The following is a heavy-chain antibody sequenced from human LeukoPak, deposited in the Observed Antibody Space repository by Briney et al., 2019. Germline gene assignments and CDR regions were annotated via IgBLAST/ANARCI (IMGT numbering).Heavy chain of an antibody. CDR3: GSGGSYYYFDY. Sequence: GGSLRLSCAASGFSFGNHAMIWVRQAPGEGLEWVSAISGSGGRTYYADSVKGRFTISRDNSKNTPYLQMNSLRAEDTAVYYCGSGGSYYYFDYWGQGTLVTVSS. J-gene: IGHJ4*02. D-gene: IGHD1-26*01. V-gene: IGHV3-23*01. CDR1: GFSFGNHA. CDR2: ISGSGGRT.